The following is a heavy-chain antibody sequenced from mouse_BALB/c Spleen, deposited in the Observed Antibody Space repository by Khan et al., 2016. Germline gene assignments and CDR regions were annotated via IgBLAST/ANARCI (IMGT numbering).Heavy chain of an antibody. V-gene: IGHV3-2*02. CDR3: ARWLGRGYYYAMDY. CDR1: GYSITSDYA. J-gene: IGHJ4*01. D-gene: IGHD4-1*01. Sequence: EVQLQESGPGLVKPSQSLSLTCTVTGYSITSDYAWNWIRQFPGNKLEWMGYISYSGSTSYNPSLKSRISITRETSKNQFFLQSNSVTTEDTATYYCARWLGRGYYYAMDYWGQGTSVTVSS. CDR2: ISYSGST.